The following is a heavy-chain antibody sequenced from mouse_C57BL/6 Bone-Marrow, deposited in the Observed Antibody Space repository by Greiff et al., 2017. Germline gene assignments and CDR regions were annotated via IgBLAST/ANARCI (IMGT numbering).Heavy chain of an antibody. CDR2: IHPNSGST. CDR1: GYTFTSYW. V-gene: IGHV1-64*01. CDR3: ARGYYGSSTWYFDV. J-gene: IGHJ1*03. D-gene: IGHD1-1*01. Sequence: QVQLQQPGAELVKPGASVKLSCKASGYTFTSYWMHWVKQWPGQGLEWIGMIHPNSGSTNYNEKFKSKATLTVDKSSSTAYMQLSSLTSEDSAVYYCARGYYGSSTWYFDVWGTGTTVTVSA.